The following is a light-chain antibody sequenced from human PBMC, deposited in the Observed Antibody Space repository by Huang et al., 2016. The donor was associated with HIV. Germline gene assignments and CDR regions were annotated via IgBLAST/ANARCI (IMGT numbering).Light chain of an antibody. J-gene: IGKJ3*01. Sequence: EALLTQSPDTLSLSPGERATLSCRASQIISSAFVAWYQQKPGQAPRLLIYGASNRATGIPDRFSGSGSGTDFTLIISRLEPEDFAVYYWQQYGYSPLFTFGPGTKVDIK. V-gene: IGKV3-20*01. CDR1: QIISSAF. CDR3: QQYGYSPLFT. CDR2: GAS.